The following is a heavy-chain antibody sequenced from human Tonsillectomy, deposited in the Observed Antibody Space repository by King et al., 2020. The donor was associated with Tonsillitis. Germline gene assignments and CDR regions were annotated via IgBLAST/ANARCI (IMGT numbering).Heavy chain of an antibody. V-gene: IGHV4-61*02. CDR2: IFSSGST. CDR3: AREEYGDDPY. Sequence: VQLQESGPGLVKPSQTLSLTCTVSGASINSDTYYWNWIRQPAGKGLEWIGRIFSSGSTSSNPSLKSRVTIAVDTSKNQFSLKLSSVTAADSAVYYCAREEYGDDPYWGQGTLVTVSS. CDR1: GASINSDTYY. J-gene: IGHJ4*02. D-gene: IGHD4-17*01.